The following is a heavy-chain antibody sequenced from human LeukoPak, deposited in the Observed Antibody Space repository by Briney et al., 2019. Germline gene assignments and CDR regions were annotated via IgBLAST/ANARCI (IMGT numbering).Heavy chain of an antibody. J-gene: IGHJ4*02. D-gene: IGHD3-22*01. CDR1: GFTFSSYG. V-gene: IGHV3-30*03. CDR2: ISYDGSNK. Sequence: GGSLRLSCAASGFTFSSYGMHWVRQAPGKGLEWVAVISYDGSNKYYADSVKGRFTISRDNSKNTLYLQMNSLRAEDMAVYYCARARRDKYYYDSSGYYSFDYWGQGTLVTVSS. CDR3: ARARRDKYYYDSSGYYSFDY.